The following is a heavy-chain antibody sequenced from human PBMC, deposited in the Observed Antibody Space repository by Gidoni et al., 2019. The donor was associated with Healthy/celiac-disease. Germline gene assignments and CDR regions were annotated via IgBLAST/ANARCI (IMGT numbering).Heavy chain of an antibody. CDR1: GFTFSDYY. CDR2: ISSSGSTI. Sequence: QVQLVESGGGLVKPGGSLRRSCAASGFTFSDYYMSWIRQDPGKGLEWVSYISSSGSTIYDADSVKGRFTISRDNAKNSLYLQMNSLRAEDTAVYYCAGWELLSGDYFDYWGQGTLVTVSS. D-gene: IGHD1-26*01. CDR3: AGWELLSGDYFDY. J-gene: IGHJ4*02. V-gene: IGHV3-11*01.